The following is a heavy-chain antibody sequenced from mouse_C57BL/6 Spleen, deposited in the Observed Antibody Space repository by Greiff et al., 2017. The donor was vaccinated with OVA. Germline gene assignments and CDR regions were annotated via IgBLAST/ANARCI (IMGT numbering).Heavy chain of an antibody. D-gene: IGHD1-1*01. CDR1: GYTFTSYW. Sequence: QVQLQQPGTELVKPGASVKLSCKASGYTFTSYWMQWVKQRPGQGLEWIGEIDPSDSYTNYNQKFKGKATLTVDTSSSTAYMQLSSLTSEDSAVYYCASDYYGSSCLDYWGQGTTLTVSS. CDR2: IDPSDSYT. V-gene: IGHV1-50*01. J-gene: IGHJ2*01. CDR3: ASDYYGSSCLDY.